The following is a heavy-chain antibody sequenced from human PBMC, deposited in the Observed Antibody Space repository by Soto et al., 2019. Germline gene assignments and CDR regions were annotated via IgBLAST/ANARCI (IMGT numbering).Heavy chain of an antibody. V-gene: IGHV4-39*01. Sequence: PSETLSLTCTVSGGSISSSSYYWGWIRQPPGKGLEWIGSIYYRGSTYYNPSLKSRVTISVDTSKNQFSLKLSSVTAADTAVYYCASLQYYDILTGYYPHHLAYPGQRTLVTVS. CDR1: GGSISSSSYY. D-gene: IGHD3-9*01. CDR3: ASLQYYDILTGYYPHHLAY. J-gene: IGHJ4*02. CDR2: IYYRGST.